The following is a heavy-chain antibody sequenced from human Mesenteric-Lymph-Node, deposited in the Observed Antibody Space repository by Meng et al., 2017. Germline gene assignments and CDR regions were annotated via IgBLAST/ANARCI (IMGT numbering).Heavy chain of an antibody. D-gene: IGHD6-13*01. CDR1: GGSISSGGYY. V-gene: IGHV4-31*03. CDR2: IYYSGST. Sequence: QGQLEGSGPGLVKPSQTLSLTCTVSGGSISSGGYYWSWIRQHPGKGLEWIGYIYYSGSTYYNPSLKSRVTISVDTSKNQFSLKLSSVTAADTAVYYCARGLAAPVQRGWFDPWGQGTLVTVSS. J-gene: IGHJ5*02. CDR3: ARGLAAPVQRGWFDP.